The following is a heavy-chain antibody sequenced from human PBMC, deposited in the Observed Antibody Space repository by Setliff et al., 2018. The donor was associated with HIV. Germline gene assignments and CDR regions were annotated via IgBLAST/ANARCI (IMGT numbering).Heavy chain of an antibody. CDR2: IYYSGST. Sequence: SETLSLTCTVSGGSISSYYWSWIRQPPGKGLEWIGYIYYSGSTNYNPSLKSRVTISLDRSKNQFSLKVDSATATDTAVYYCSRGRAKITVVRGIHMDVWGKGTTVTVSS. V-gene: IGHV4-59*08. CDR1: GGSISSYY. CDR3: SRGRAKITVVRGIHMDV. D-gene: IGHD3-10*01. J-gene: IGHJ6*03.